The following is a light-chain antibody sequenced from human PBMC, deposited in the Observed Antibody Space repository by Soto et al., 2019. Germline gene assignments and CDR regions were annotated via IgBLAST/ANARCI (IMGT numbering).Light chain of an antibody. V-gene: IGKV2-28*01. CDR1: QRLLHSNGNTF. J-gene: IGKJ2*01. CDR2: LGS. CDR3: MQALQTPYT. Sequence: EIVMTQSPPSLTVTPGEPASISYRSSQRLLHSNGNTFLDWYVQKPGQSPQLLIYLGSNRASGVPDRVSGSEAGTDFTLKISRVEAEDVGVYYCMQALQTPYTFGQGTKLEIK.